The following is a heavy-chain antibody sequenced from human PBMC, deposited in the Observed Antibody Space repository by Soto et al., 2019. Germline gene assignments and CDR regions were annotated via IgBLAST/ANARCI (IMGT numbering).Heavy chain of an antibody. V-gene: IGHV3-33*01. CDR3: ARDTVGATEYYYYYGMDV. D-gene: IGHD1-26*01. J-gene: IGHJ6*02. CDR2: IWYDGSNK. Sequence: AGGSLRLSCAASGFTFSSYGMHWVRQAPGKGLEWVAVIWYDGSNKYYADSVKGRFTISRDNSKNTLYLQMNSLRAEDTAVYYCARDTVGATEYYYYYGMDVWGQGTTVTVSS. CDR1: GFTFSSYG.